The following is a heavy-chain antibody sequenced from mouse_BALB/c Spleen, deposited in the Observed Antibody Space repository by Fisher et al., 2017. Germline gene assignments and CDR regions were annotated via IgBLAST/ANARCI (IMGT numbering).Heavy chain of an antibody. J-gene: IGHJ1*01. Sequence: GRFTISRDNAKNTLYLQMSSLRSEDTAMYYCARHDGYYGYFDVWGAGTTVTVS. D-gene: IGHD2-3*01. V-gene: IGHV5-9-3*01. CDR3: ARHDGYYGYFDV.